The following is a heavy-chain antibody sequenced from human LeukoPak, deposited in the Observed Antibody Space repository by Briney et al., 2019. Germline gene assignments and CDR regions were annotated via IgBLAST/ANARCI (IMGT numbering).Heavy chain of an antibody. CDR1: GLTFSSYA. D-gene: IGHD6-19*01. CDR2: ISGSGGST. J-gene: IGHJ4*02. CDR3: AKDIAVAGTVGYFDY. V-gene: IGHV3-23*01. Sequence: PGGSLRLSCAASGLTFSSYAMSWVRQAPGKGLEWVSAISGSGGSTYCADSVKGRFTISRDNSKNTLYLQMNSLRAEDTAVYYCAKDIAVAGTVGYFDYWGQGTLVTVSS.